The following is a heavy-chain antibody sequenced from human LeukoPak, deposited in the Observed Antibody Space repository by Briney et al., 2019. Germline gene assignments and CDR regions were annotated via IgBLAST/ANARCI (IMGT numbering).Heavy chain of an antibody. J-gene: IGHJ4*02. Sequence: PGGSLRLSCAASGFTFSNYAMSWVRQARGKGLGWVSAISGSGDSTYYADCVKGRFTISRDSSMETLYLQMNSLRAEDTATYFCAKRLSFGVAIGDFDYWGQGTLVTVSS. CDR1: GFTFSNYA. V-gene: IGHV3-23*01. CDR3: AKRLSFGVAIGDFDY. CDR2: ISGSGDST. D-gene: IGHD3-3*01.